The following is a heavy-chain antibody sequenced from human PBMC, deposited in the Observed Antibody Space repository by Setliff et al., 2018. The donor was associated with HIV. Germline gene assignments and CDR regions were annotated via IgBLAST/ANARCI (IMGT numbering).Heavy chain of an antibody. CDR3: ARAPYYDRGGYPGANDAFDI. CDR1: GYTFTSYD. Sequence: ASVKVSCKASGYTFTSYDINWVRQATGQGLEWMGWMNPNSGNTGYAQKFQGRVTMTRNTSISTAYMELSSLRSEDTAVYCCARAPYYDRGGYPGANDAFDIWGQGTMVTVSS. D-gene: IGHD3-22*01. CDR2: MNPNSGNT. V-gene: IGHV1-8*01. J-gene: IGHJ3*02.